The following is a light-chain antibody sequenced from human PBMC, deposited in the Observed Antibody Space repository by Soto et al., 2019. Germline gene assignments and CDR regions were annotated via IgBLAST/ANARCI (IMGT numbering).Light chain of an antibody. J-gene: IGKJ1*01. CDR3: QQYGSSPRT. CDR1: QSIASN. V-gene: IGKV3-20*01. Sequence: EIVLTQSPDTLSVSPGERATLSCRASQSIASNLAWYQQKPGQTPRLLIYGASSRATGIPDRFSGSGSGTDFTLTISRLEPEDFAVYYCQQYGSSPRTFGQGTKVDIK. CDR2: GAS.